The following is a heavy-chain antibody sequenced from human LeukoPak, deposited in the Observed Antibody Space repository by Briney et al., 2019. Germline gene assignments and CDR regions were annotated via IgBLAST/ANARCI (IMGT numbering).Heavy chain of an antibody. CDR2: IHDSGST. J-gene: IGHJ4*02. CDR3: ARHQAPTSRFDY. V-gene: IGHV4-59*01. Sequence: NPSETLSLTCTVSGGSISSYDWSWIRQPPGKGLEWIAYIHDSGSTDYNPSLKSRVTISVETSKNQFSLKLSSVTAADTAVYYCARHQAPTSRFDYWGQGTLVTVSS. D-gene: IGHD1-1*01. CDR1: GGSISSYD.